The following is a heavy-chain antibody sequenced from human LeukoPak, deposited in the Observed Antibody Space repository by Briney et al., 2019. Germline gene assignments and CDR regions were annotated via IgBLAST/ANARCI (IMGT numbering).Heavy chain of an antibody. V-gene: IGHV1-18*01. D-gene: IGHD2-15*01. CDR1: GYTFTSYG. CDR2: ISAYNGNT. Sequence: GASVKVSCKASGYTFTSYGISWVRQAPGQGLEWMGWISAYNGNTKYAQKFQGRVTMTEDTSTDTAYMELSSLRSEDTAVYYCATDLLGVVAHLHRSYYWGQGTLVTVSS. CDR3: ATDLLGVVAHLHRSYY. J-gene: IGHJ4*02.